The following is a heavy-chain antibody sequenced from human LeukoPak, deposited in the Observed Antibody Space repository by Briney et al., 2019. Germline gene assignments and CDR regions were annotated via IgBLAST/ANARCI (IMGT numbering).Heavy chain of an antibody. CDR3: AKGYGYSYGPAYYFDY. J-gene: IGHJ4*02. D-gene: IGHD5-18*01. CDR1: GFTFSSYA. CDR2: ISWNSGSI. V-gene: IGHV3-9*01. Sequence: GGSLRLSCAASGFTFSSYAMSWVRQAPGKGLEWVSGISWNSGSIGYADSVKGRFTISRDNAKNSLYLQMNSLRAEDTALHYCAKGYGYSYGPAYYFDYWGQGTLVTVSS.